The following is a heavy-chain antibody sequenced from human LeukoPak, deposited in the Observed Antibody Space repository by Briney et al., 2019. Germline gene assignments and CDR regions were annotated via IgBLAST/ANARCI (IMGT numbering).Heavy chain of an antibody. Sequence: SETLSLTCTXSXXSISSSSYYWGXIRQPPGKXLEWIGSIYYSGSTYYNPSLKSRVTISVDTSKNQFSLKLSSVTAADTAVYYCARHDPDYATDYWGQGTLVTVSS. D-gene: IGHD3-16*01. CDR2: IYYSGST. CDR3: ARHDPDYATDY. J-gene: IGHJ4*02. V-gene: IGHV4-39*01. CDR1: XXSISSSSYY.